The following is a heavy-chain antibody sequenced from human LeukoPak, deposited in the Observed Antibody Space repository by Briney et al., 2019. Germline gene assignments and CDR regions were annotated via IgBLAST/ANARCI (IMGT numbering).Heavy chain of an antibody. J-gene: IGHJ4*02. Sequence: GGSLTLSCAASGFTFSGSAMHWVRQASGKGLEWVGRIRSKADSYATAYAASVKGRFTISRDDSKNTAYLQMNSLKTEDTAVYYCTRLTDIVVVPAATYYFDYWGQGTLVTVSS. CDR1: GFTFSGSA. V-gene: IGHV3-73*01. CDR2: IRSKADSYAT. D-gene: IGHD2-2*01. CDR3: TRLTDIVVVPAATYYFDY.